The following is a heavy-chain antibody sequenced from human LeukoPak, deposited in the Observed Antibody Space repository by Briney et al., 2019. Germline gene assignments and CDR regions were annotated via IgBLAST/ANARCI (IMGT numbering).Heavy chain of an antibody. Sequence: SETLSLTCAVYGGSFSGYYWRWIRQPPGEGREWIGEINHSGSTNYNPSLKRRVTISVDTSKNQFSLKLSSVTAADTAVYYCARTQWLAPNYYFDYWGQGTLVTVSS. CDR2: INHSGST. CDR3: ARTQWLAPNYYFDY. D-gene: IGHD6-19*01. CDR1: GGSFSGYY. V-gene: IGHV4-34*01. J-gene: IGHJ4*02.